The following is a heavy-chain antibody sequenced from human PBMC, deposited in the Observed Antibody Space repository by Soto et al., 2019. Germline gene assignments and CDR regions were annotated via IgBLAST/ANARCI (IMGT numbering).Heavy chain of an antibody. J-gene: IGHJ4*02. CDR1: GFTLHKYG. CDR2: IWYDGLRQ. CDR3: VKEXTXPFFDS. Sequence: SLRLSWVGSGFTLHKYGVQWVRQAPGKGLEWVGLIWYDGLRQTYAASVRGRFTISRDGSTNTIYLQINSLRVEDTAKYFCVKEXTXPFFDSWGQXGAVTVSS. V-gene: IGHV3-33*06.